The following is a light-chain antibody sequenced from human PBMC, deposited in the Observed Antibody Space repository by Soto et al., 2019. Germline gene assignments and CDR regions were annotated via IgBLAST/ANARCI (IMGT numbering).Light chain of an antibody. V-gene: IGKV3-11*01. CDR3: QQRDDLYT. CDR1: QSVTNY. J-gene: IGKJ2*01. CDR2: DAS. Sequence: EIVLTQSPATLSLSPGERATLSCRASQSVTNYVAWYQQKPGQAPRLLIYDASNRATGIPARFSGSGSGTDFTLTISILEPEDFGVYYCQQRDDLYTLGQGTKREIK.